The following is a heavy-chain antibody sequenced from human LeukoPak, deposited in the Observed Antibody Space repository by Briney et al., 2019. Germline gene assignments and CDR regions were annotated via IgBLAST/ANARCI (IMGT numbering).Heavy chain of an antibody. CDR3: ARDHQQMGELGEGYYFDY. J-gene: IGHJ4*02. CDR1: VGTCSSYA. D-gene: IGHD1-26*01. Sequence: ASVKVSCEASVGTCSSYAISWVRQAPGQGLEWRVGIIPIFGTANYAQKFQGRVTITADKSTSTAYMELSSLRSEDTAVYYCARDHQQMGELGEGYYFDYWGQGTLVTVSS. V-gene: IGHV1-69*06. CDR2: IIPIFGTA.